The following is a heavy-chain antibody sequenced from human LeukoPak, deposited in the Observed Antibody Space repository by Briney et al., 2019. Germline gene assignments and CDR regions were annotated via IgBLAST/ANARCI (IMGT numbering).Heavy chain of an antibody. D-gene: IGHD6-19*01. CDR1: GYTFTSYG. V-gene: IGHV1-18*01. J-gene: IGHJ1*01. Sequence: ASVKVSCKXSGYTFTSYGISWVRQAPGQGLEWMGWISAYNGNTNYAQKLQGRVTMTTDTSTSTAYMELSRLRSDDTAVYYCARDLQIAVAGTGYWGQGTLVTVSS. CDR3: ARDLQIAVAGTGY. CDR2: ISAYNGNT.